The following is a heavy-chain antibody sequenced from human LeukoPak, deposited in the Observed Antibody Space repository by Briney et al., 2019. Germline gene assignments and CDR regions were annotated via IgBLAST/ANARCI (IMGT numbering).Heavy chain of an antibody. CDR1: GFTFDDHA. Sequence: GGSLRLSCAASGFTFDDHAMHWVRQAPGKGLEWVSGISWNSGSIGYADSVKGRFTISRDNAKNSLYLQMNSLRAEDTAVYYCARGGFDDFWSGYYFPSYYYGMDVWGQGTTVTVSS. V-gene: IGHV3-9*01. J-gene: IGHJ6*02. CDR2: ISWNSGSI. D-gene: IGHD3-3*01. CDR3: ARGGFDDFWSGYYFPSYYYGMDV.